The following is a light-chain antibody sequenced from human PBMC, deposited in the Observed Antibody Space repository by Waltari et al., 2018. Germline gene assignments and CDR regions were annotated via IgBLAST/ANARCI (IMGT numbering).Light chain of an antibody. CDR2: EGS. V-gene: IGLV2-23*03. J-gene: IGLJ2*01. CDR3: SSYAGSTTFVI. CDR1: SSDVGSYNL. Sequence: QSALTQPASVSGSPEQSITIPCTGTSSDVGSYNLVSCYQQPPGKAPKLMIYEGSKRPSGISSRFSGSKSGNTASLTISGLQAEDEADYYCSSYAGSTTFVIFGGGTKLTVL.